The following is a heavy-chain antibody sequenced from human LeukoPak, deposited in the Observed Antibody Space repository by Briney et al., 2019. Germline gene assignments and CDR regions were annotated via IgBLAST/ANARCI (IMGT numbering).Heavy chain of an antibody. Sequence: GGSLRLSCAGSGFTFSNYEMSWVRQAPGKGLEWVSYIRNSGSDIYYADSVKGRFTISRDNAEKSLYLQMNSLRAEDTAVYYCARDRGGSYSAIDYWGQGTLVTVSS. J-gene: IGHJ4*02. D-gene: IGHD2-15*01. V-gene: IGHV3-48*03. CDR1: GFTFSNYE. CDR3: ARDRGGSYSAIDY. CDR2: IRNSGSDI.